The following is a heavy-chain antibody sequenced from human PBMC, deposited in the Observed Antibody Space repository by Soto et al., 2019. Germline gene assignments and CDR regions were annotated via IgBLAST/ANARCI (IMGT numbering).Heavy chain of an antibody. V-gene: IGHV3-23*01. D-gene: IGHD6-19*01. CDR2: TSGTSGNT. Sequence: PGGSLRLSCAASGFTFSSYAMSWVRQAPGKGLEWVSTSGTSGNTYYADSVKGRFTVSRDNSKNTLFLQMNSLRADDTAEYYCAKRLAMAGTSQHFDYWGQGTLVTVSS. CDR3: AKRLAMAGTSQHFDY. J-gene: IGHJ4*02. CDR1: GFTFSSYA.